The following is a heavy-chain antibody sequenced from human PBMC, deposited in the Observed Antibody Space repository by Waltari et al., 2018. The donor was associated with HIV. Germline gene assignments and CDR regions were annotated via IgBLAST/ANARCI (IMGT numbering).Heavy chain of an antibody. Sequence: QVLLQESGPGLVKPSEPLSLTCTVSGGSINTAYWSWIRQPAGKGLEWIGRIYSSGNTNYNPSLKSRLSMSVDTSKNQFSLILTSVTAADTAVYYCARAWTTVTGGWFDPWGQGTLVIVSS. D-gene: IGHD4-17*01. CDR1: GGSINTAY. CDR2: IYSSGNT. CDR3: ARAWTTVTGGWFDP. J-gene: IGHJ5*02. V-gene: IGHV4-4*07.